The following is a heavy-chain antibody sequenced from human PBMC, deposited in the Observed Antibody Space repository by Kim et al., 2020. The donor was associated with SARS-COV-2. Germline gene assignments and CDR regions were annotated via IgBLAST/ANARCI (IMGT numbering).Heavy chain of an antibody. Sequence: TYHPSLKSRVTISLDTSKNLFALKLSSVTAADTAVYYCARMPVASPLFDYWGQGALVTVSS. D-gene: IGHD5-12*01. CDR3: ARMPVASPLFDY. V-gene: IGHV4-4*07. J-gene: IGHJ4*02.